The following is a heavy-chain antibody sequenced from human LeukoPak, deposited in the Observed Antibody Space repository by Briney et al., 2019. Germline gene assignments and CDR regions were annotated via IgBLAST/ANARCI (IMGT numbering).Heavy chain of an antibody. D-gene: IGHD3-22*01. Sequence: GGSLRLSCAASGFTFSSYAMSWVRQAPGKGLEWVSAISGSGGSTYYADSVKGRFTISRDNSKNTLYLQMNSLRAEDTAVYYCAKLVRRYYDSSGYYHSVYFDYWGQGTLVTVSS. CDR1: GFTFSSYA. J-gene: IGHJ4*02. CDR3: AKLVRRYYDSSGYYHSVYFDY. V-gene: IGHV3-23*01. CDR2: ISGSGGST.